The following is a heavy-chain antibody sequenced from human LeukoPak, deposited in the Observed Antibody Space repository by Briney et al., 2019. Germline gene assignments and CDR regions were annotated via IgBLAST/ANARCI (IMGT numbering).Heavy chain of an antibody. CDR3: ARVAGYCSTTSCYGYYFDS. Sequence: PGGSLRLSCAASGFTFSNYYMTWIRQAPGKGLEWVSYITSSGGAIYYADSVKGRFTISRDNGKNSLYLQMNSLRAEDTAVYYCARVAGYCSTTSCYGYYFDSWGQGTLVTVSS. CDR1: GFTFSNYY. CDR2: ITSSGGAI. D-gene: IGHD2-2*01. V-gene: IGHV3-11*04. J-gene: IGHJ4*02.